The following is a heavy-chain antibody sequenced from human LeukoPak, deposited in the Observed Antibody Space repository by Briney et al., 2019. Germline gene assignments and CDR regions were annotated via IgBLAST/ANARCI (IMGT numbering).Heavy chain of an antibody. Sequence: ASVKVSCKASGYTFTSYDINWVRQATGQGLEWIGWMNPNSGNTGYAQKFQGRVTMTRNTSISTAYMELSSLRSEDTAVYYCAKEGGIDSSGYTDYWGQGTLVTVSS. J-gene: IGHJ4*02. CDR3: AKEGGIDSSGYTDY. D-gene: IGHD3-22*01. V-gene: IGHV1-8*01. CDR1: GYTFTSYD. CDR2: MNPNSGNT.